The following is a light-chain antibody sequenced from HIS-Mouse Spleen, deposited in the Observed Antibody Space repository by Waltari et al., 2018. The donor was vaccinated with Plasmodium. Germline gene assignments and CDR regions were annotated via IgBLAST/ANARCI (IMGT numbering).Light chain of an antibody. CDR3: LQHNSYPRT. Sequence: SGVPSRFSGSGPGTEFTLTISSLQPEAFATYYCLQHNSYPRTFGQGTKVEIK. V-gene: IGKV1-17*01. J-gene: IGKJ1*01.